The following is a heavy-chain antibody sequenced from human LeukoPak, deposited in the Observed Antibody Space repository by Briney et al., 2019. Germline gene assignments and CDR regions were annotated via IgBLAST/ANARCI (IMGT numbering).Heavy chain of an antibody. CDR3: VKDIIAVTGGDYYYYMDV. Sequence: PSETLSLTCAVSGGSISSSNWWSWVRQPPGKGLEWIGEIYHSGSTNYNPSLKSRVTISVDKSKNQFSLKLSSVTAADTAVYYCVKDIIAVTGGDYYYYMDVWGKGTTVTVSS. V-gene: IGHV4-4*02. J-gene: IGHJ6*03. D-gene: IGHD6-19*01. CDR2: IYHSGST. CDR1: GGSISSSNW.